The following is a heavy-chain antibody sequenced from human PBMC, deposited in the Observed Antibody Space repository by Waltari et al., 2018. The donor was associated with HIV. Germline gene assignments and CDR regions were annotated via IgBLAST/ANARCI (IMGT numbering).Heavy chain of an antibody. CDR3: ARDTLNFYFGLDV. CDR2: ISSESTNI. CDR1: GFPLRRYA. Sequence: EEQLVESGGGLVQHGGSLRLSCAASGFPLRRYAATWVRQAPGKGLEWIAYISSESTNIQYADSVKGRFTVSRDNAEESLYLEMNSLRDEDTAVYYCARDTLNFYFGLDVWGQGTTVTVSS. J-gene: IGHJ6*02. D-gene: IGHD2-15*01. V-gene: IGHV3-48*02.